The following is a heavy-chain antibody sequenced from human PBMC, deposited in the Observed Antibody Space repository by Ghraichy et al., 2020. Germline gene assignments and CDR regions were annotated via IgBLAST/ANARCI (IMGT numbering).Heavy chain of an antibody. CDR2: ISYSGGT. CDR3: ARGVAARPSPFDL. J-gene: IGHJ4*02. D-gene: IGHD6-6*01. Sequence: SETLSLTCTVSGGSISSYYWSWIRQSPVKGLEWIGYISYSGGTNYSPSLKSRVTISVDTSKSQFSLKVTSVTAADTAMYYCARGVAARPSPFDLWGQGTLVTVSS. V-gene: IGHV4-59*01. CDR1: GGSISSYY.